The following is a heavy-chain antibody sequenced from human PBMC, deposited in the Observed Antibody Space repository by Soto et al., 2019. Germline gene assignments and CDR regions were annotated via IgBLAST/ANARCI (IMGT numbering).Heavy chain of an antibody. J-gene: IGHJ6*03. CDR2: TYYRSKWYN. Sequence: SQTLSLTCAISGDSVSSNSAAWNWIRQSPSRGLEWLGRTYYRSKWYNDYAVSVKSRITINPDTSKNQFSLQLNSVTPEDTAVYYCARAEPYCSSTSCYLFDNYYYYYYMDVWGKGTTVTVSS. V-gene: IGHV6-1*01. CDR1: GDSVSSNSAA. D-gene: IGHD2-2*01. CDR3: ARAEPYCSSTSCYLFDNYYYYYYMDV.